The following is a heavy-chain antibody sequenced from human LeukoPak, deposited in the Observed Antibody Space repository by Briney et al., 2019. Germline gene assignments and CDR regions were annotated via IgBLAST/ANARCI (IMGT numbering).Heavy chain of an antibody. CDR1: GFTFSGYA. D-gene: IGHD3-3*01. J-gene: IGHJ4*02. CDR2: ISGSGGST. CDR3: AKGPYYDFWSGYYPS. V-gene: IGHV3-23*01. Sequence: GGSLRLSCAASGFTFSGYAMSWVRQAPGKGLEWVSAISGSGGSTYYADSVKGRFTISRDNSKNTLYLQMNSLRAEDTAVYYCAKGPYYDFWSGYYPSWGQGTLVTVSS.